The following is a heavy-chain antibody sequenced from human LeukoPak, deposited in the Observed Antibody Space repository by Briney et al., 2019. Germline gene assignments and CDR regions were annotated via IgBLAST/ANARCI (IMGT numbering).Heavy chain of an antibody. D-gene: IGHD6-19*01. Sequence: GGSLRLSCAASGFTFSSYAMSWVRQAPGKGLEWVSTISDSGGSTYYADSVRGRFTISRDNSKNTLYLQMISLRAEDTAVYYCAKDSRLDMYSSGWYSDYWGQGTLVTVSS. CDR3: AKDSRLDMYSSGWYSDY. CDR2: ISDSGGST. J-gene: IGHJ4*02. CDR1: GFTFSSYA. V-gene: IGHV3-23*01.